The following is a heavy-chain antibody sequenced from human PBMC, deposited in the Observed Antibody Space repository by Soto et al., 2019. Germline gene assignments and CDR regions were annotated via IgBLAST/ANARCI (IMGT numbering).Heavy chain of an antibody. CDR3: VRGGSNYAS. V-gene: IGHV3-7*01. CDR2: IKPDESEK. CDR1: GFTFSDSW. Sequence: EVQLVESGGGLVQPGGSLRLSCTASGFTFSDSWTTWVRQAPGKGLERLARIKPDESEKKYADSVKGRFSTSRDNAKNSMYLQVDSLRGEDTAVYYCVRGGSNYASWGQGTLVTVSS. J-gene: IGHJ5*02. D-gene: IGHD4-4*01.